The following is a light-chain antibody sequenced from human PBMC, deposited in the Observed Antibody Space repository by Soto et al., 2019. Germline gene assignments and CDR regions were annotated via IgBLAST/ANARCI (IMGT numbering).Light chain of an antibody. CDR1: QSVGSY. Sequence: EIVLTQSPGTLSLSPGERATISCRASQSVGSYLAWYQQKPGQAPRLLIYDASNRATGIPARVSGSGSGTDFTLTISSLEPEDFAVYFCQQRSSWPLTFGGGTKVDIK. J-gene: IGKJ4*02. V-gene: IGKV3-11*01. CDR2: DAS. CDR3: QQRSSWPLT.